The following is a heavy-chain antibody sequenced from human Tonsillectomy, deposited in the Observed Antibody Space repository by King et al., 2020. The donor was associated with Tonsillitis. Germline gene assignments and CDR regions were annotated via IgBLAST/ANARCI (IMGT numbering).Heavy chain of an antibody. CDR1: GDSVSSNNAA. V-gene: IGHV6-1*01. Sequence: VQLQQSGPGLVKPSQTLSLTCAISGDSVSSNNAAWNWIRQSPSRGLEWLGRTYYRSKWYNDYAVSVKSRITINPDTSKNQISLQLNSVTPEDTAVYYCARESLRAVAGIYYYYGMDVWGQGTTVTVSS. J-gene: IGHJ6*02. CDR3: ARESLRAVAGIYYYYGMDV. D-gene: IGHD6-19*01. CDR2: TYYRSKWYN.